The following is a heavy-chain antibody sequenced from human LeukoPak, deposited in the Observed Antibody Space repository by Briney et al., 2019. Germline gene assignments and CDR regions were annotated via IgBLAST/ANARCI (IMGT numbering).Heavy chain of an antibody. CDR3: AKDWDSGSYLFDY. J-gene: IGHJ4*02. CDR1: GFIFSPYA. D-gene: IGHD1-26*01. V-gene: IGHV3-23*01. CDR2: IAGGDDR. Sequence: GGSLRLSCAASGFIFSPYAMSWVRQAPGKGLEWVAGIAGGDDRFYADSVKGRFTISRDNSKNTLYLQMNSLRAEDTAVYYCAKDWDSGSYLFDYWGQGTLVAVSS.